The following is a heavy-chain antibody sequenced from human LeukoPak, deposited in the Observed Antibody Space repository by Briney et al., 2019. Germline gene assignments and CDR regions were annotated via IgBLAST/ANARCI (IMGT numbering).Heavy chain of an antibody. CDR1: GYFVSSAHY. J-gene: IGHJ4*02. V-gene: IGHV4-38-2*01. Sequence: KPSETLSLTCAVSGYFVSSAHYWGWIRQPPGEGLEWIGTIYPGGTTYYNPSLGSRITISIDASKNHFSLRLSSVTTADTAVYYCARRIASAMTGFDYWGQGALVAVSS. D-gene: IGHD6-13*01. CDR3: ARRIASAMTGFDY. CDR2: IYPGGTT.